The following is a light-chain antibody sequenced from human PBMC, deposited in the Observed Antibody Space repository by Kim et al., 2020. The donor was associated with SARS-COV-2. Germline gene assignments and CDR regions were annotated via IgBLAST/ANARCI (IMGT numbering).Light chain of an antibody. CDR1: QDISDY. J-gene: IGKJ4*01. V-gene: IGKV1-27*01. CDR3: QKYNRLPLT. CDR2: TAS. Sequence: ASLGDSVTFPCRASQDISDYLALYQQKPGKVPRLLISTASALQSGVPSRFSGRRSGTDFTLTITSLQPEDVGTYYCQKYNRLPLTFGGGTKVDIK.